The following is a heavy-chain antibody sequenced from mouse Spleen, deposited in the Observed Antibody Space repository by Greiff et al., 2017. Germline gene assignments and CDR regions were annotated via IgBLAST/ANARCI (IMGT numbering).Heavy chain of an antibody. D-gene: IGHD3-2*01. V-gene: IGHV5-9-3*01. CDR3: ARQSGDRYFDV. Sequence: EVQRVESGGGLVKPGGSLKLSCAASGFTFSSYAMSWVRQTPEKRLEWVATISSGGSYTYYPDSVKGRFTISRDNAKNTLYLQMSSLRSEDTAMYYCARQSGDRYFDVWGAGTTVTVSS. J-gene: IGHJ1*01. CDR2: ISSGGSYT. CDR1: GFTFSSYA.